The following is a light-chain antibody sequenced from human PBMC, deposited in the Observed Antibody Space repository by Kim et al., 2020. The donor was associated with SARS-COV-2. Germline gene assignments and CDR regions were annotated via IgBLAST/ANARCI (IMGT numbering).Light chain of an antibody. V-gene: IGLV3-1*01. J-gene: IGLJ1*01. CDR3: QAWDSSTAA. Sequence: SYELTQPPSVSVSPGQTASITCSGDKLGDKYACWYQQKPGQSPVLVIYQDSKRPSGIPERFSGSNPGNTATLTISGTQALDEADYYCQAWDSSTAAFGTG. CDR2: QDS. CDR1: KLGDKY.